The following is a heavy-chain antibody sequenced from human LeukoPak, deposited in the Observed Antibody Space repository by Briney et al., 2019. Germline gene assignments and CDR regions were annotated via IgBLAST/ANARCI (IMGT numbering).Heavy chain of an antibody. CDR1: GFTFNRYN. Sequence: GGSLRLSCATSGFTFNRYNMNWVRRAPGKGLEWVSSISTSSSYIYYADSVRGRFTISRDNAKNSLYLQMNSLRAEDTAVYSCARGADGVSSNSRGWFDPWGQGTLVTVSS. CDR3: ARGADGVSSNSRGWFDP. J-gene: IGHJ5*02. V-gene: IGHV3-21*01. CDR2: ISTSSSYI. D-gene: IGHD2-15*01.